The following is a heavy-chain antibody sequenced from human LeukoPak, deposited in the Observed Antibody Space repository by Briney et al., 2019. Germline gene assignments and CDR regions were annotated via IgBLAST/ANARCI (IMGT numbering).Heavy chain of an antibody. CDR3: ASTHNNGRYLDY. CDR1: GDSVSNNSAA. J-gene: IGHJ4*02. CDR2: TYYRSKWYN. Sequence: SQTLSLTCAISGDSVSNNSAAWNWIRQSPSRGLEWLGRTYYRSKWYNDYAVSVKSRITINPDTSKNQFSLQLSSVAPEDTAVYYCASTHNNGRYLDYWGQGALVTVSS. V-gene: IGHV6-1*01. D-gene: IGHD2-8*01.